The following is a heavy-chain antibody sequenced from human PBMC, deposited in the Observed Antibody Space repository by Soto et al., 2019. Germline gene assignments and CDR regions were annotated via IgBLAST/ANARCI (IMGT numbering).Heavy chain of an antibody. CDR1: GFTFSSYG. Sequence: PGGSLRLSCAASGFTFSSYGMHWVRQAPGKGLEWVAVIWYDGSNKYYADSVKGRFTISRDNSKNTLYLQMNSLRAEDTAVYYCAIRLAPEDAFDIWGQGTMVTVSS. J-gene: IGHJ3*02. CDR2: IWYDGSNK. V-gene: IGHV3-33*01. CDR3: AIRLAPEDAFDI. D-gene: IGHD3-16*01.